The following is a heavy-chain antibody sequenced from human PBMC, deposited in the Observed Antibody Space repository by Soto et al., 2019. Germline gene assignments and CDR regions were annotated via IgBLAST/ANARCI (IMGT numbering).Heavy chain of an antibody. D-gene: IGHD5-18*01. CDR2: ISSSSSTI. J-gene: IGHJ4*01. CDR1: GFTFSDYY. V-gene: IGHV3-11*04. CDR3: ARDSGYSYGPLDY. Sequence: GGSLRLSFAASGFTFSDYYMSWIRQAPGKGLEWVSYISSSSSTIYYADSVKGRFTISRDNAKNSLYLQMNSLRAEDTAVYYCARDSGYSYGPLDYWGQGTLVTVSS.